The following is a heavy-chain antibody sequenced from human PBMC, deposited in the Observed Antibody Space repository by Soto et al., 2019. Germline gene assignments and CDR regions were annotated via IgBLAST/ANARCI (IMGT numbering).Heavy chain of an antibody. CDR2: INPSSGGT. D-gene: IGHD3-10*01. Sequence: GASVKVSCKASGYRFTDYYVHWVRQAPGQGLEWVAWINPSSGGTKFAQKFHGRGTLTRDASVTTAYMELTRMRSDDTAVYYCATGDQNYFEYWGQGTLVTVSS. CDR3: ATGDQNYFEY. CDR1: GYRFTDYY. V-gene: IGHV1-2*02. J-gene: IGHJ4*02.